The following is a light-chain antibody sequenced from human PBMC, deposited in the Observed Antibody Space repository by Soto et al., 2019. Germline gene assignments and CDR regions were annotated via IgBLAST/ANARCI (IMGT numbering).Light chain of an antibody. V-gene: IGLV1-40*01. CDR2: ANN. J-gene: IGLJ1*01. CDR3: QSYDSSLSGSYA. CDR1: SSNIGARVD. Sequence: QSALTQPPSVSGAPGQTVTMSCTGTSSNIGARVDVHWYQHLPGLAPKLLIYANNIRPSGVPDRFSGSKSGSSASLAISGLQAEDEGDYYCQSYDSSLSGSYAFGTGTKVTVL.